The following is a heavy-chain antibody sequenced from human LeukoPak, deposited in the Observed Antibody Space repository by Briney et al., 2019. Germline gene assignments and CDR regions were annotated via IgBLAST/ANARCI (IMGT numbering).Heavy chain of an antibody. CDR2: INHSGST. Sequence: PSETLSLTCAVYGGSFSGYYWSWIRQPPGKGLEWIGEINHSGSTNYNPSLKSRVTISVDTSKNQFSLKLSSVTAADTAVYYCARERGWFGELFSYYFDYWGQGTLVTVSS. J-gene: IGHJ4*02. V-gene: IGHV4-34*01. CDR1: GGSFSGYY. D-gene: IGHD3-10*01. CDR3: ARERGWFGELFSYYFDY.